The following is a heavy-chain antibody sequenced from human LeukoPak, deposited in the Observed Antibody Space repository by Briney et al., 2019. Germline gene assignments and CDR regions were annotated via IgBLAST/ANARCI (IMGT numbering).Heavy chain of an antibody. J-gene: IGHJ4*02. Sequence: ASVKVSCNTFGYTFTGYYMHWVRQAPGQGLEWMGWINPNSGGTNYAQKCQGRVTMTRDTSISTAYMELSRLRSDDTAVYYCARGMATLYPDYWGQGTLVTVSS. CDR1: GYTFTGYY. CDR3: ARGMATLYPDY. D-gene: IGHD5-24*01. CDR2: INPNSGGT. V-gene: IGHV1-2*02.